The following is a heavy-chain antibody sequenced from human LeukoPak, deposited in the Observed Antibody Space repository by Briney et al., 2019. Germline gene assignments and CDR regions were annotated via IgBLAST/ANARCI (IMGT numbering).Heavy chain of an antibody. CDR1: GYTFTSHD. V-gene: IGHV1-8*01. Sequence: ASVKFSCKASGYTFTSHDINWVRQATGQGLEWMGWMNPNSGNTGYAQKFQGRVAMTRDTSINTAYLDLYSLRSEDTAVYYCARGYSPSVRTTGNDYWGQGTLVTVSS. J-gene: IGHJ4*02. CDR2: MNPNSGNT. D-gene: IGHD1-1*01. CDR3: ARGYSPSVRTTGNDY.